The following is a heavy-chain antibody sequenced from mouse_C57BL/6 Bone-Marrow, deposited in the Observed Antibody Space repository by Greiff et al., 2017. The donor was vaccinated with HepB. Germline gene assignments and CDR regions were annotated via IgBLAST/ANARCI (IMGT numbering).Heavy chain of an antibody. CDR2: IDPNSGGT. V-gene: IGHV1-72*01. CDR1: GYTFTSYW. J-gene: IGHJ3*01. Sequence: QVQLQQPGAELVKPGASVKLSCKASGYTFTSYWMHWVKERPGRGLEWIGRIDPNSGGTKYNEKFKSKATLTVDKPSSTASMQLSSLTSEDSAVYYCASQMVYYDYGWFAYWGQGTLVTVSA. D-gene: IGHD2-4*01. CDR3: ASQMVYYDYGWFAY.